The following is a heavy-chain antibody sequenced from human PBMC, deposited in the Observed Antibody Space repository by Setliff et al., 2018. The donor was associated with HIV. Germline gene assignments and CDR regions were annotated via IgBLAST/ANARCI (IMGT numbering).Heavy chain of an antibody. V-gene: IGHV4-59*08. CDR3: ARRRSGWYYFDY. CDR2: VYYSGST. D-gene: IGHD6-19*01. Sequence: SETLSLTCSVSGGPISTYYWSWVRKPPGKGLEWIGYVYYSGSTSYSPSLRGRVTMSVDPSKNQFSLKLSSVTAADTAVYYCARRRSGWYYFDYWGQGTLVTVSS. CDR1: GGPISTYY. J-gene: IGHJ4*02.